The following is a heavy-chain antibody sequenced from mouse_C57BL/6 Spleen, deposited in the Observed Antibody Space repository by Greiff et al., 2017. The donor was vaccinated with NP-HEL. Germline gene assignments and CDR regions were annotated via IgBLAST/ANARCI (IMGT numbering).Heavy chain of an antibody. Sequence: QVQLQQSGAELVRPGASVTLSCKASGYTFTDYEMHWVKQTPVHGLEWIGAIDPETGGTAYNQKFKGKAILTADKASSTAYMELRSLTSEDSAVYYCARGGEAMDYWGQGTSVTVSS. CDR3: ARGGEAMDY. J-gene: IGHJ4*01. CDR2: IDPETGGT. CDR1: GYTFTDYE. V-gene: IGHV1-15*01.